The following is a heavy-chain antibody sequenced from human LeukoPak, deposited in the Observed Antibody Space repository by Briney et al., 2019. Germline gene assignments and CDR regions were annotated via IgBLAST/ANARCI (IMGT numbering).Heavy chain of an antibody. J-gene: IGHJ4*02. CDR2: INHNGNVN. CDR1: GFTFSSYW. Sequence: GGSLRLSCAASGFTFSSYWMNWARQAPGKGLEWVASINHNGNVNYYVDSVKGRFTISRDNAKNSLYLQMNSLRDEDTAVYYCARNGPLGDFDYWGQGTLVTVSS. V-gene: IGHV3-7*01. CDR3: ARNGPLGDFDY. D-gene: IGHD3-16*01.